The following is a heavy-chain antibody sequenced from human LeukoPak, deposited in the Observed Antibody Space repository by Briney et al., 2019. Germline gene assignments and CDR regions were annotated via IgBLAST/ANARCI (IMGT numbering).Heavy chain of an antibody. D-gene: IGHD6-19*01. Sequence: GGSLRLSCAASGFTFSSYSMNWVRQAPGKGLEWVSYISSSSSTIYYADSVKGRFTISRDNAKNSLYLQMNSLRAEDTAVYYCAKDWIAVATYFNSWGQGTLVTVSS. J-gene: IGHJ4*02. CDR3: AKDWIAVATYFNS. V-gene: IGHV3-48*01. CDR1: GFTFSSYS. CDR2: ISSSSSTI.